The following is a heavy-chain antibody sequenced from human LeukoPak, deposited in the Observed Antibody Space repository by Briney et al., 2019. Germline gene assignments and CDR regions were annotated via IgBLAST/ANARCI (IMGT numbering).Heavy chain of an antibody. CDR2: ISGSGGTT. J-gene: IGHJ4*02. Sequence: GGSLRLSCAASGFTFSNYGMTWVRQAPGKGLEWVSGISGSGGTTYDADSVKGRFTVSRDNSKNILYLQMNSPRADDTAVYFCAKTQGYFDYWGQGTLVTVSS. CDR1: GFTFSNYG. V-gene: IGHV3-23*01. CDR3: AKTQGYFDY.